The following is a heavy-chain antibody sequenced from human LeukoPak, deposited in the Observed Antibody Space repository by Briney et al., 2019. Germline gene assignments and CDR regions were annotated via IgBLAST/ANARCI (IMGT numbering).Heavy chain of an antibody. CDR3: ASRYFDWLFGNWYFDL. J-gene: IGHJ2*01. Sequence: PGGSLRLSCAASGFTFSDYYMSWIRQAPGQGLEWVSAISGSDPGTYHADSVKGRFTISRDNSRNMLFLQMNSLRADDTAVYYCASRYFDWLFGNWYFDLWGRGTLVTVSS. D-gene: IGHD3-9*01. CDR1: GFTFSDYY. CDR2: ISGSDPGT. V-gene: IGHV3-23*01.